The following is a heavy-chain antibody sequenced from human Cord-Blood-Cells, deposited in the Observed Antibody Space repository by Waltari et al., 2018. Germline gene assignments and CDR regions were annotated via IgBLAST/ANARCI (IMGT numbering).Heavy chain of an antibody. CDR3: ARDLGCSSTSCYPGGWFDP. J-gene: IGHJ5*02. Sequence: QVQLVQSGDEVKKPGSSVKVSCKASGGTFSSYAITWVRQAPGPGLEWMGGIIPIFGTANYAQKFQGRVTITADKSTSTAYMELSSLRSEDTAVYYCARDLGCSSTSCYPGGWFDPWGQGTLVTVSS. V-gene: IGHV1-69*06. CDR1: GGTFSSYA. CDR2: IIPIFGTA. D-gene: IGHD2-2*01.